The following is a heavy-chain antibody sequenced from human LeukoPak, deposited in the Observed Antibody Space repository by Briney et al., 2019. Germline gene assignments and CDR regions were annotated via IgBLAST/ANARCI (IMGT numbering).Heavy chain of an antibody. CDR1: GYTFTGYY. CDR2: INPNNGGT. V-gene: IGHV1-2*02. D-gene: IGHD6-19*01. CDR3: AREFSYSSGGFDP. J-gene: IGHJ5*02. Sequence: ASVKVSCTASGYTFTGYYIHWVRQAPGQGLEWMGWINPNNGGTNYAQKFQGRVTMTRDTSISTAYMELSRLRSDDTAVYYCAREFSYSSGGFDPWGQGTLATVSS.